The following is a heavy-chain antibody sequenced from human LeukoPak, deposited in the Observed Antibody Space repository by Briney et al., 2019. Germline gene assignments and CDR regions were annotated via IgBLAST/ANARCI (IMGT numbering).Heavy chain of an antibody. CDR2: ISSSSSYI. D-gene: IGHD3-10*01. CDR3: AREGLLWFGELAHFDY. J-gene: IGHJ4*02. V-gene: IGHV3-21*01. Sequence: PGGSLRLSCAASGFTFSSYSMNWVRQAPGKGLEWVSSISSSSSYIYYADSVKGRFTISRDNAKNSLYLQMNSLRAEDTAVYYCAREGLLWFGELAHFDYWGQGTLVTVSS. CDR1: GFTFSSYS.